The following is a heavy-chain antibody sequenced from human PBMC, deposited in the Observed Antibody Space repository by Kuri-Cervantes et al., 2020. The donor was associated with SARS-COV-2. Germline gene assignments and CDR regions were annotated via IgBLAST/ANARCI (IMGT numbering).Heavy chain of an antibody. D-gene: IGHD2-15*01. Sequence: GSLRLSCTVSGGSISSSSYYWGWIRQPPGKGLEWIGSIYYSGSTYYNPSLKSRVTISVDTSKNQFSLKLSSVTAADTAVYYCARLKRGSNWFDPWGQGTLVTDSS. V-gene: IGHV4-39*07. CDR2: IYYSGST. J-gene: IGHJ5*02. CDR3: ARLKRGSNWFDP. CDR1: GGSISSSSYY.